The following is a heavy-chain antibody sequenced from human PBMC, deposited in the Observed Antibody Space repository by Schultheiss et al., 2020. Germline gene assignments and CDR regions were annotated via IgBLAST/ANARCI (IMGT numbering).Heavy chain of an antibody. CDR2: IYHSGST. Sequence: SETLSLTCAVSGGSISSGGYSWSWIRQPPGKGLEWIGYIYHSGSTYYNPSLKSRVTISVDRSKNQFSLKLSSVTAADTAVYYCARRGDGYTFDYWGQGTLVTVSS. J-gene: IGHJ4*02. V-gene: IGHV4-30-2*01. D-gene: IGHD5-24*01. CDR1: GGSISSGGYS. CDR3: ARRGDGYTFDY.